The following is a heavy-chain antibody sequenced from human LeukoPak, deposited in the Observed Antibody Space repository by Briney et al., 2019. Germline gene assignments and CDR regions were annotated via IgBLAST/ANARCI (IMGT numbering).Heavy chain of an antibody. Sequence: GGSLRLSCAASGFTFNNYAMTWVRQAPGKGLVWVSTIGGSGGSTYYADSVKGRFTISRDNSKNTLYLQMSSLRAEDTAIYYCAKDSGTYYKGFDYWGQGTLVTVSS. CDR3: AKDSGTYYKGFDY. J-gene: IGHJ4*02. CDR2: IGGSGGST. V-gene: IGHV3-23*01. CDR1: GFTFNNYA. D-gene: IGHD1-26*01.